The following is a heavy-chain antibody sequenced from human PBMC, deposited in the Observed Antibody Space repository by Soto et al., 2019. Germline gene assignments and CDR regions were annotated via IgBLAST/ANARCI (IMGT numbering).Heavy chain of an antibody. CDR1: GGTFISYA. CDR2: IIPIFGTA. V-gene: IGHV1-69*13. J-gene: IGHJ6*02. Sequence: ASVKVSCKASGGTFISYAISWVRQAPGQGLEWMGGIIPIFGTANYAQKFQGRVTITADESTSTAYMELSSLRAEDTAVYYCARDRWAVAGTETYYYGMDVWGQGTTVTVSS. D-gene: IGHD6-19*01. CDR3: ARDRWAVAGTETYYYGMDV.